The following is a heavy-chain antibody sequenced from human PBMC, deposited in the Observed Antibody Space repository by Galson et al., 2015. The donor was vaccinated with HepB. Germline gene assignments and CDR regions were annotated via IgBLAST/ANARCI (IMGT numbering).Heavy chain of an antibody. D-gene: IGHD3-10*01. J-gene: IGHJ4*02. CDR3: ARRSYYGSGTYDFDY. Sequence: QSGAEVKKPGESLRISCTLSGYIFTTYWINWVRQMPGQGLEWMGTIDPSDSYTKYSPSFQGHVTISADKSITTAYLQWSSLKASDTAIYYCARRSYYGSGTYDFDYWGQGTLVTVSS. CDR2: IDPSDSYT. CDR1: GYIFTTYW. V-gene: IGHV5-10-1*01.